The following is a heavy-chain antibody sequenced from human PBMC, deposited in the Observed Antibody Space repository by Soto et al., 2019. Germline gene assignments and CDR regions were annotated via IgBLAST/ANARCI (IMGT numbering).Heavy chain of an antibody. J-gene: IGHJ4*02. V-gene: IGHV1-69*13. D-gene: IGHD5-12*01. CDR2: INPMFATP. CDR1: GGPFTMSA. CDR3: ARGREMATSRFYFDS. Sequence: SVKVSCKTSGGPFTMSAGNWERETPGQGLEWMGCINPMFATPTYAQKFHGRVTITADESKSTAYMELSSLTSEDTAVYYCARGREMATSRFYFDSWGQGTLVTVSS.